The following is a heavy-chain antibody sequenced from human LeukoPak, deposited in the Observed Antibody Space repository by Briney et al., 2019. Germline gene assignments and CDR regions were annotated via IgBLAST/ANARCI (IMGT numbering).Heavy chain of an antibody. V-gene: IGHV4-34*01. Sequence: SETLSLTCAVYGGSFSGYYWSWIRQPPGKGLEWIGEINHSGSTNYNPSLKSRVTISVDTSKNQFSLKLSSVTAADTAVYYCARRLPSSGSYCWFDPWGQGTLVTVSS. D-gene: IGHD3-10*01. J-gene: IGHJ5*02. CDR3: ARRLPSSGSYCWFDP. CDR1: GGSFSGYY. CDR2: INHSGST.